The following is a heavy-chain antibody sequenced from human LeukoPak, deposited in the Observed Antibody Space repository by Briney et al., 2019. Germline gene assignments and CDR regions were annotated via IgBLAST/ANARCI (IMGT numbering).Heavy chain of an antibody. CDR2: ISTYNDNT. V-gene: IGHV1-18*01. Sequence: ASVKVSCKASGYTFTSYGLSWVRQAPGQGLEWMGWISTYNDNTHYAQKFQGRVTMTTDTSTNTAYMDLRSLRSDDTAVYYCAREMAVAGSGVIDSWGQGTLVTVSS. CDR3: AREMAVAGSGVIDS. CDR1: GYTFTSYG. D-gene: IGHD6-19*01. J-gene: IGHJ4*02.